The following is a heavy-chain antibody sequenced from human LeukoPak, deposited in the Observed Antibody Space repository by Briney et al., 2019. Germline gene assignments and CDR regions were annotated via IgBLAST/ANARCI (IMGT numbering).Heavy chain of an antibody. J-gene: IGHJ5*02. CDR2: IIPIFGTA. D-gene: IGHD2-8*01. CDR3: ARGYAVGGLFDP. Sequence: SVPVSRKASGGTFISYAISWVRQAPGQGLAWMGGIIPIFGTANYAQKFQGRVTIAADESTSTAYMELSSLRSEDTAVYYCARGYAVGGLFDPWGQGTLVTVSS. V-gene: IGHV1-69*01. CDR1: GGTFISYA.